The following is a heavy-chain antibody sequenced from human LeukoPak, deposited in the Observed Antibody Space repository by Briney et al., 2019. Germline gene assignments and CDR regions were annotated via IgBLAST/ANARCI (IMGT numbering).Heavy chain of an antibody. CDR2: TSWNSVNI. CDR3: AKSDEYYYDSSGYSY. D-gene: IGHD3-22*01. Sequence: GGSLRLSCAASGFSFDDYAMHWVRQAPGKGLEWVSGTSWNSVNIGYADSVKGRFIISRDNAKNSLYLQMNSLRAEDTAFYYCAKSDEYYYDSSGYSYWGQGTLVTVSS. J-gene: IGHJ4*02. V-gene: IGHV3-9*01. CDR1: GFSFDDYA.